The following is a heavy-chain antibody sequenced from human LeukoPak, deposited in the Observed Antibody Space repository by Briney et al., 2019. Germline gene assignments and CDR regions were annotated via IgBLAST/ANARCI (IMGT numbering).Heavy chain of an antibody. CDR2: ISYDGSNK. CDR3: ARELVVVISGSREAFDI. V-gene: IGHV3-30*04. Sequence: PGRSLRLSCAASGFTFSSYAMHWVRQAPGKGLEWVAVISYDGSNKYYADSVKGRFTISRDNSKNTLYLQMNSLRAGDTAVYYCARELVVVISGSREAFDIWGQGTMVTVSS. D-gene: IGHD3-22*01. J-gene: IGHJ3*02. CDR1: GFTFSSYA.